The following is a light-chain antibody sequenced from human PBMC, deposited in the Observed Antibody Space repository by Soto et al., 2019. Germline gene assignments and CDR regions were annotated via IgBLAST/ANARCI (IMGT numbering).Light chain of an antibody. CDR3: QQTSNTPQT. Sequence: DIQMTQSPSSLSASVGDRVTITCRASQSISSYLNWYQQKPGKAPKLLIYAASSLQSGVPSRFSGSGSGTDFTLTIRSLQPEDFATYYCQQTSNTPQTFGGGTKVDIK. CDR1: QSISSY. J-gene: IGKJ4*01. CDR2: AAS. V-gene: IGKV1-39*01.